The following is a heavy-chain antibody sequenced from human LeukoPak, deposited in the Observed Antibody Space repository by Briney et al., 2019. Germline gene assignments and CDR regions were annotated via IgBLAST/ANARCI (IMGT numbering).Heavy chain of an antibody. J-gene: IGHJ4*02. CDR2: ISYDGSNK. D-gene: IGHD5-24*01. V-gene: IGHV3-30*18. CDR1: GFTFSSYG. CDR3: AKDARRDGDY. Sequence: PGGSLRLSCAASGFTFSSYGMHWVRQAPGKGLEWVAVISYDGSNKYYADSVKGRFTISRDNSKNTLYLQMNSLRAEDTAVYYCAKDARRDGDYWGQGTLVTVSS.